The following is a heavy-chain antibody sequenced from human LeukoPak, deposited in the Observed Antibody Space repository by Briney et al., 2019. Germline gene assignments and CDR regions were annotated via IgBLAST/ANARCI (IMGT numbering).Heavy chain of an antibody. CDR2: IYYRGNT. V-gene: IGHV4-59*02. CDR3: ARAGNNWSFDY. D-gene: IGHD1-1*01. CDR1: GDSVSIYY. J-gene: IGHJ4*02. Sequence: KPSETLSLTCTVSGDSVSIYYWSWIRQPAGKGLEWIGYIYYRGNTNYNPSLKSRVTMAVDTSKTQFSLKVSSVTAADTAVYYCARAGNNWSFDYWGQGTLVTVSS.